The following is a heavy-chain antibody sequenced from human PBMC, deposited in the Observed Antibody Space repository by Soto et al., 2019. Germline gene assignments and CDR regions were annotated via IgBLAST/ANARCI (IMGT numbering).Heavy chain of an antibody. D-gene: IGHD2-21*01. CDR2: INPYNGNT. J-gene: IGHJ4*02. CDR3: TTGLSNGYYNFDY. CDR1: GYTFTSYG. V-gene: IGHV1-18*01. Sequence: GASVKVSCKASGYTFTSYGISWVRRAPGQGLEWMGWINPYNGNTKYAQKLQGRITISRDHSKDTLYLQMNSLKTEDTAVYYCTTGLSNGYYNFDYWGQGTPVTVSS.